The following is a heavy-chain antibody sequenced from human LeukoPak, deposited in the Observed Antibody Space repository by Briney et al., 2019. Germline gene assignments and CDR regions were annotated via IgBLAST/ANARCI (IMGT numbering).Heavy chain of an antibody. CDR2: ISWNSGSI. CDR3: AKGIGYSSSWYNPFFDY. Sequence: PGGSLRLSCAASGFTFSDYDMTWIRQAPGKGLEWVSGISWNSGSIGYADSVKGRFTISRDNAKNSLYLQMNSLRAEDTALYYCAKGIGYSSSWYNPFFDYWGQGTLVTVSS. V-gene: IGHV3-9*01. CDR1: GFTFSDYD. J-gene: IGHJ4*02. D-gene: IGHD6-13*01.